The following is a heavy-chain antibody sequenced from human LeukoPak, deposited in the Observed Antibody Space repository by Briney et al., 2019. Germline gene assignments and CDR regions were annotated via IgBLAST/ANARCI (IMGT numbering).Heavy chain of an antibody. D-gene: IGHD3-3*01. CDR2: IYYGGNT. CDR3: AGDTIFGVPAYYYYGVDV. CDR1: GGSISSTTYY. Sequence: SETLSLTCTVSGGSISSTTYYWGWIRQPPGKGLEWIGSIYYGGNTYYNPSLKSRVTISVDTSKNQFSLNLNSVTAADTAVYYCAGDTIFGVPAYYYYGVDVWGQGTTVTVSS. J-gene: IGHJ6*02. V-gene: IGHV4-39*01.